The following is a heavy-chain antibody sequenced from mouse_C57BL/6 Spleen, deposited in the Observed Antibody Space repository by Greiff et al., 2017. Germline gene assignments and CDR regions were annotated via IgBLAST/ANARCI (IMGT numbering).Heavy chain of an antibody. V-gene: IGHV7-3*02. D-gene: IGHD3-3*01. CDR1: GFTFTDYY. J-gene: IGHJ3*01. Sequence: EVKLVESGGGLVQPGGSLRLSCATSGFTFTDYYMSWVRQPPGKALEWLGFIRNKANGYTTEYSASVKGRFTISRDNSQSILYLQMNTLRAEDSATYYCASGSRAWFAYWGQGTLVTVSA. CDR3: ASGSRAWFAY. CDR2: IRNKANGYTT.